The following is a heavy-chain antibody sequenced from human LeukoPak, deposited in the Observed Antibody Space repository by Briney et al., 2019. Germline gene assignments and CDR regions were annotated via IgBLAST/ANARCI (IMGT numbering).Heavy chain of an antibody. CDR2: ISAYNGNT. J-gene: IGHJ4*02. CDR1: GYTFTSYG. D-gene: IGHD3-22*01. CDR3: ARDQVVITRKGGPGY. Sequence: ASVKVSCKASGYTFTSYGISWVRQAPGQGLEWMGWISAYNGNTNYAQKLQGRVTMTTDTSTSTAYMELRSLRSDDTAVYYCARDQVVITRKGGPGYWGQGTLVTVSS. V-gene: IGHV1-18*01.